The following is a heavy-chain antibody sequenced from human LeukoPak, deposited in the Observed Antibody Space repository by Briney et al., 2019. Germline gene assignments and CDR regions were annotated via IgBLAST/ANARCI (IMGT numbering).Heavy chain of an antibody. CDR2: ISSSSSYI. CDR3: ARFRRLDYGDPNYFDF. D-gene: IGHD4-17*01. J-gene: IGHJ4*02. CDR1: GFTFSTYS. V-gene: IGHV3-21*01. Sequence: PGGSLRLSCAASGFTFSTYSMNWVRQAPGKGLEWVSSISSSSSYIYYYADSVKGRFTISRDNAKNSLYLQINSLRAEDTAVYYCARFRRLDYGDPNYFDFWGQGTLVTVSS.